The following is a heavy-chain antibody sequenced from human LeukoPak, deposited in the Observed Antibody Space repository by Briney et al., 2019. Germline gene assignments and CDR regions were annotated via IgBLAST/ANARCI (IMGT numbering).Heavy chain of an antibody. J-gene: IGHJ3*02. V-gene: IGHV3-30*03. CDR2: ISYDGSNK. CDR1: GFTFSSYG. D-gene: IGHD2-2*01. Sequence: GGSLRLSCAASGFTFSSYGMHWVRQAPGKGLEWVAVISYDGSNKYYADSVKGRFTISRDNSKNTLYLQMNSLRAEDTAVYYCARKLGYCSSTSCPTRQAHAFDIWGQGTMVTVSS. CDR3: ARKLGYCSSTSCPTRQAHAFDI.